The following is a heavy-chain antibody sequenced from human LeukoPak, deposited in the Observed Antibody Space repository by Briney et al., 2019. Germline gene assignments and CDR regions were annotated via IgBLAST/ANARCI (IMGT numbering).Heavy chain of an antibody. CDR1: GFTFSSYG. CDR3: ARGRVVAAAGTNFDY. Sequence: GGSLRLSCAASGFTFSSYGMHWVRQAPGKGLEWVAFIRYDGSNKYYADSVKGRFTISRDNSKNTLYLQMNSLRAEDTAVYYCARGRVVAAAGTNFDYWGQGTLVTVSS. J-gene: IGHJ4*02. D-gene: IGHD6-13*01. CDR2: IRYDGSNK. V-gene: IGHV3-30*02.